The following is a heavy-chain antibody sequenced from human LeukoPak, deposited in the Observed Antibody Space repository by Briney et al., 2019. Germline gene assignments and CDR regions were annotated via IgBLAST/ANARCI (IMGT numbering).Heavy chain of an antibody. CDR2: ISGSGGRP. J-gene: IGHJ4*02. Sequence: QPGRSLRLSCAASGFTFSSYGMHWVRQAPGKGLEWVSAISGSGGRPYYADSVKGRFTISRDNSKNTLYLQMNSLRAEDTAVYYCARHPEPGYCSSTSCHESYFDYWGQGTLVTVSS. V-gene: IGHV3-23*01. CDR1: GFTFSSYG. CDR3: ARHPEPGYCSSTSCHESYFDY. D-gene: IGHD2-2*01.